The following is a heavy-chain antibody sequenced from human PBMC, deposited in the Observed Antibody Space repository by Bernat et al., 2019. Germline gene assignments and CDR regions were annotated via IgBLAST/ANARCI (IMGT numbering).Heavy chain of an antibody. V-gene: IGHV1-2*02. Sequence: QVQLVQSGAEVKKPAASVKVSCKASGYTFTDYYIHWVRQAPGQGLEWMGWINPHSGATNYAQKFQDRVTMTRDTSISTAYMELSRLRSDDAAVYYCARDRGDVAIVWGQGTLVTVSP. CDR3: ARDRGDVAIV. J-gene: IGHJ4*02. CDR2: INPHSGAT. D-gene: IGHD2-21*02. CDR1: GYTFTDYY.